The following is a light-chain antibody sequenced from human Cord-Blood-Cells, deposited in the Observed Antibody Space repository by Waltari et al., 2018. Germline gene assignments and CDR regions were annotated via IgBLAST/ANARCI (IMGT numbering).Light chain of an antibody. CDR3: QQRSNWPPYT. CDR1: QSVSSY. V-gene: IGKV3-11*01. CDR2: DAS. Sequence: DIVLTQSPATLPLSPGERATLSCRASQSVSSYLAWYQQKPGQAPRLLIYDASNRATGIPARFSGSGSGTDFTLTISSLEPEDFAVYYCQQRSNWPPYTFGQGTKLEIK. J-gene: IGKJ2*01.